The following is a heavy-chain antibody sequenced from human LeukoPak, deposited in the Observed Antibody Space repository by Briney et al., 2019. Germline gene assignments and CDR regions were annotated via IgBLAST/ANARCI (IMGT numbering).Heavy chain of an antibody. Sequence: PGGSLRLSCAASGFTFSSYWMHWVRQAPGKGLVWVSRINSGGSSTSYADSVKGRFTISRDNAKNTMYLQMNSLRAEDTAVYYCARVEYYYGMDVWGQGTTVTVSS. J-gene: IGHJ6*02. CDR2: INSGGSST. V-gene: IGHV3-74*01. CDR3: ARVEYYYGMDV. CDR1: GFTFSSYW.